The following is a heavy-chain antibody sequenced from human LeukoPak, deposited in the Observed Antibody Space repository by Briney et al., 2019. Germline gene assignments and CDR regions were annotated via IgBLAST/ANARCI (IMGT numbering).Heavy chain of an antibody. CDR1: GFTFSSYG. Sequence: GGSLRLSCAASGFTFSSYGMHWVRQAPGKGLEWVAFIRYDGSNKYYADSVKGRFTISRDNSKNTLYLQMNSLRAEDTAVYYCARGTMFPYYFDYWGQGTLVAVSS. CDR2: IRYDGSNK. D-gene: IGHD3-10*02. J-gene: IGHJ4*02. V-gene: IGHV3-30*02. CDR3: ARGTMFPYYFDY.